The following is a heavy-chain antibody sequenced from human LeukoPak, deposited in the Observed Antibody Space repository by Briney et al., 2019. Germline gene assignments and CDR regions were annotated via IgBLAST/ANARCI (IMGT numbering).Heavy chain of an antibody. CDR3: VAIKYYFDSSGYDY. Sequence: SQTLSLTCAVDGGSFSGYYSSWIRQPPGKWLEWIGEINHSGSTNYNPSLKSRVTISVDTSKNQFSLKLTSVNAADTAVYYCVAIKYYFDSSGYDYWGQGTLVTVSS. V-gene: IGHV4-34*01. CDR2: INHSGST. D-gene: IGHD3-22*01. J-gene: IGHJ4*02. CDR1: GGSFSGYY.